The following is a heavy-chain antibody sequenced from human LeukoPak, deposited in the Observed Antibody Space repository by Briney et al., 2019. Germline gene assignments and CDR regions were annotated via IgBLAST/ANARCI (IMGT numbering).Heavy chain of an antibody. CDR2: ISETGGTI. CDR1: GLTFSSHG. D-gene: IGHD5-24*01. CDR3: AREMTIITYSFDS. J-gene: IGHJ4*02. Sequence: GGSLRLSCAASGLTFSSHGMHWVRQDPGKGLEWVSAISETGGTIHYADSVRGRFIISRDNSKNTLYLQMNSLRAEDTAVYYCAREMTIITYSFDSWGQGTLVTVSS. V-gene: IGHV3-23*01.